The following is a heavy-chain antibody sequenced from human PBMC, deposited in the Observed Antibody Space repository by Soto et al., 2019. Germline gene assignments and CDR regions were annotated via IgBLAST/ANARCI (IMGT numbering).Heavy chain of an antibody. CDR3: ARDNGRENYYDSSGYWYYFDY. CDR2: IYYSGST. J-gene: IGHJ4*02. CDR1: GGSISSYY. Sequence: QVQLQESGPGLVKPSETLSLTCTVSGGSISSYYWSWIRQPPGKGLEWIGYIYYSGSTNYNPSLKSRVTISVDTSKNQFSLQLSSVTAADTAVYYFARDNGRENYYDSSGYWYYFDYWGQGTLVTVSS. D-gene: IGHD3-22*01. V-gene: IGHV4-59*01.